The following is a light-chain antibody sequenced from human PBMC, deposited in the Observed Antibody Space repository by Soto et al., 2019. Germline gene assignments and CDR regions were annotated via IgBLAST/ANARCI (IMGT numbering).Light chain of an antibody. J-gene: IGKJ5*01. V-gene: IGKV3-15*01. CDR2: GAS. Sequence: EIGMTQSPGTLSVSPGERVILSCRASQSVNSNLAWYQQKPGQTPRLLISGASTRATGIPVRFSGSGSGTEFTLTISSLQSEDFAVYYCQQYHNWPLITFGQGTRLEIK. CDR3: QQYHNWPLIT. CDR1: QSVNSN.